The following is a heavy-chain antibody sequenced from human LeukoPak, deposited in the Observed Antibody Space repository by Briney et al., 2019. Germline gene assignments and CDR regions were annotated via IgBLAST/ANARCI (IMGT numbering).Heavy chain of an antibody. Sequence: GGSLRLSCAAFGFTFRSYAMSWVRQAPGKGLEWVSAISGSGGSTYYAKSVKGRFTISRDNSKNTPYLQMNSLRAEDTAVYYCATTNPGWFDPWGQGTLVTVSS. CDR3: ATTNPGWFDP. V-gene: IGHV3-23*01. CDR2: ISGSGGST. J-gene: IGHJ5*02. CDR1: GFTFRSYA.